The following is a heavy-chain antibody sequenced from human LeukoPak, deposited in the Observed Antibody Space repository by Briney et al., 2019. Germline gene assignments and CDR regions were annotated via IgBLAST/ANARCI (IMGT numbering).Heavy chain of an antibody. J-gene: IGHJ5*02. CDR1: GGSISSGGYS. Sequence: SETLSLTCAASGGSISSGGYSWSWIRQPPGKGLEWIGYVYHSGSTYYNPSLKSRVTISVDRSKNQFSLKLSSVTAADTAVYYCARKLVLLWFGELEEGWFDPWGQGTLVTVSS. D-gene: IGHD3-10*01. CDR2: VYHSGST. CDR3: ARKLVLLWFGELEEGWFDP. V-gene: IGHV4-30-2*01.